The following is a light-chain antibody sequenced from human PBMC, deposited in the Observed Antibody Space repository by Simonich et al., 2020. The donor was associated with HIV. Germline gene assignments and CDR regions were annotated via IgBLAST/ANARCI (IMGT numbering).Light chain of an antibody. CDR1: QSVSSN. J-gene: IGKJ5*01. CDR2: DAS. Sequence: EVVMTQSPATLSVSPGERATLSCRASQSVSSNLAWYQQKPGQAPRLLIYDASTRATGIPARFSGSGSGTEFTLTISSMQSEDVATYYCQKYNSAPFTFGQGTRLEIK. V-gene: IGKV3-15*01. CDR3: QKYNSAPFT.